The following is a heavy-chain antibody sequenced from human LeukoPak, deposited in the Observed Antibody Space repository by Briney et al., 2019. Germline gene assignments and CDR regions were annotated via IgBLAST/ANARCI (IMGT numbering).Heavy chain of an antibody. CDR1: RLTFSINW. CDR2: INPDGTEK. V-gene: IGHV3-7*01. CDR3: ASGYSVYLYFDY. D-gene: IGHD5/OR15-5a*01. Sequence: GGSRRLSCAASRLTFSINWITWVRQAPGKGLEWVGNINPDGTEKYYVDSVKGRFTISRDNAKNSLYLQMNSLRAEDTAVYYCASGYSVYLYFDYSGQGTLVTVSS. J-gene: IGHJ4*02.